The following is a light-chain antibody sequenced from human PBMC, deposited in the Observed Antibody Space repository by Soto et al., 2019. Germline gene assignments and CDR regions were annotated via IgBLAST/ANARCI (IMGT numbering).Light chain of an antibody. CDR1: QTISTY. V-gene: IGKV1-39*01. CDR3: QQSYRTPYT. J-gene: IGKJ2*01. CDR2: AAS. Sequence: IQLTQSPSSLSASVGDTVTITCRPSQTISTYLNWYQHKPGKAPSLLIQAASTLLSGVPSRFSGSGSETEFTLTIRSLRPEDFATYYCQQSYRTPYTFGQGTRLEIK.